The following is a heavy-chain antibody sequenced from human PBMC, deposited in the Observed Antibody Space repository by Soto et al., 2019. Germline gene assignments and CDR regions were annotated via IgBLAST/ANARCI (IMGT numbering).Heavy chain of an antibody. Sequence: PSETLSLTCTVSGGSISSGDYYWSWIRQPPGKGLEWIGYIYYSGSTYYNPSLKSRVTISVDTSKNQFSLKLSSVTAADTAVYYCASITIFGVAANNWGQGTLVTVSS. CDR1: GGSISSGDYY. V-gene: IGHV4-30-4*01. D-gene: IGHD3-3*01. CDR2: IYYSGST. J-gene: IGHJ4*02. CDR3: ASITIFGVAANN.